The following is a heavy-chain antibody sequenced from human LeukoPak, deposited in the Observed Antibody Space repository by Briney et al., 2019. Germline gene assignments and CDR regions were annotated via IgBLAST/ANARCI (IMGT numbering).Heavy chain of an antibody. J-gene: IGHJ4*02. CDR1: GFTFSSYA. CDR2: ISGSGGST. D-gene: IGHD3-16*02. V-gene: IGHV3-23*01. CDR3: AKDHSTYYDYAWGSYRFPTYFDY. Sequence: GGSLRLSCAASGFTFSSYAMSWVRQAPGKGLEWVSAISGSGGSTYYADSVKGRFTISRDNSKNTLYLQMNSLRAEDTAVYYCAKDHSTYYDYAWGSYRFPTYFDYWGQGTLVTVSS.